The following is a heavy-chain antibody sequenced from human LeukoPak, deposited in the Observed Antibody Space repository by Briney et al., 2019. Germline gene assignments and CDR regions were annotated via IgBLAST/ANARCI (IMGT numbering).Heavy chain of an antibody. CDR3: ARYPWGVGGTH. D-gene: IGHD1-26*01. CDR2: IYSGGNT. J-gene: IGHJ4*02. Sequence: PGGSLRLSCAASGLTVSSNYMSWVRLAPGKGLEWVSLIYSGGNTYYADSVKGRFTISRDNSKNTLFLQMNSLRAEDTAVYYCARYPWGVGGTHWGQGTLVTVSS. V-gene: IGHV3-53*01. CDR1: GLTVSSNY.